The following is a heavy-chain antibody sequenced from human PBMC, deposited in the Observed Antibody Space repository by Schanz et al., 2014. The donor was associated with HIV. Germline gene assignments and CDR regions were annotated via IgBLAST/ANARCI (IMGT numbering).Heavy chain of an antibody. CDR2: ISSSSTTR. CDR1: GFTFSTYR. V-gene: IGHV3-48*01. J-gene: IGHJ6*02. D-gene: IGHD1-26*01. Sequence: EVRLVESGGTSVQPGGSLRLSCAASGFTFSTYRMNWVRQAPGKGLEWVSYISSSSTTRHYADSVKGRFTISRDNSNNTLYLQMNSLRAEDTAVYYCAKIISGSPYYYYGLDVWGLGTTVTVSS. CDR3: AKIISGSPYYYYGLDV.